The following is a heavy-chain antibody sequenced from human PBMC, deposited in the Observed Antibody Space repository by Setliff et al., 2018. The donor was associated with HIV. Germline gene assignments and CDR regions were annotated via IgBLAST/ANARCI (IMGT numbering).Heavy chain of an antibody. CDR3: ARITGDSGHPRFFDY. D-gene: IGHD1-26*01. V-gene: IGHV4-39*01. CDR2: FYYSGST. J-gene: IGHJ4*02. Sequence: KSSETLSLTCTVSGGSISSTTSYWGWIRQPPGKGLEYIGSFYYSGSTYYNPSLKSRVTISVDTSKNQISLKLSSVTAADTAVYYCARITGDSGHPRFFDYWGQGTLGTVSS. CDR1: GGSISSTTSY.